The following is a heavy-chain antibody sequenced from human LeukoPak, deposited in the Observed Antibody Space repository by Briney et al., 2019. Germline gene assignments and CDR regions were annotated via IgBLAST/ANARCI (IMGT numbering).Heavy chain of an antibody. V-gene: IGHV1-18*01. D-gene: IGHD2-15*01. CDR2: ISAYNGST. Sequence: ASVKVSCKASGYTFTSYGISWVRQAPGQGLEWMGWISAYNGSTNYAQKLQGRVTMTTDTSTSTAYMELRSLRSDDTAVYYCARVEILCSGGSCRGYYFDYWGQGTLVTVSS. J-gene: IGHJ4*02. CDR3: ARVEILCSGGSCRGYYFDY. CDR1: GYTFTSYG.